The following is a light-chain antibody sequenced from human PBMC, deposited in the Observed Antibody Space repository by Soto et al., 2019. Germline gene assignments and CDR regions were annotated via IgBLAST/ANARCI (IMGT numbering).Light chain of an antibody. V-gene: IGLV2-14*01. Sequence: QSALTQPASVSGSPGQSITISCTGTSSDVGGYNYVSWYQQHPGKAPKLMIYHVSNRPSGVSNRSSGSKSGSTASLTISGLQAEDEADYYCISYTSSSTRVFGGGTKLTVL. CDR2: HVS. J-gene: IGLJ2*01. CDR3: ISYTSSSTRV. CDR1: SSDVGGYNY.